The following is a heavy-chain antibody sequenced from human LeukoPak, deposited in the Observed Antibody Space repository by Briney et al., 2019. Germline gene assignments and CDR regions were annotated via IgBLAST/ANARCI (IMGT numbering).Heavy chain of an antibody. CDR2: IYHSGST. CDR1: GGSISSGGYY. Sequence: SQTLSLTCTVSGGSISSGGYYWSWIRQPPGKGLEWIGYIYHSGSTYYNPSLKSRVTISVDRSKNQFSLKLSSVTAADTAVYCCARGRGTEPAANFDYWGQGTLVTVSS. CDR3: ARGRGTEPAANFDY. D-gene: IGHD2-2*01. V-gene: IGHV4-30-2*01. J-gene: IGHJ4*02.